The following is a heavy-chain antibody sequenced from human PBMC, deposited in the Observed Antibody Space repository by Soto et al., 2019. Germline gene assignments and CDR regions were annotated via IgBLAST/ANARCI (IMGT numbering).Heavy chain of an antibody. D-gene: IGHD2-21*02. CDR2: ITCDGKSK. Sequence: PGGSLRLSCAASGFNFSNHWMHWVRQRPAEGLVWVSRITCDGKSKAYAESVKGRFAISRDNAKNTLYLQMNGLTAEDTAVYYCARESGDWPLNWFDPWGQGTLVTVSS. V-gene: IGHV3-74*01. CDR3: ARESGDWPLNWFDP. J-gene: IGHJ5*02. CDR1: GFNFSNHW.